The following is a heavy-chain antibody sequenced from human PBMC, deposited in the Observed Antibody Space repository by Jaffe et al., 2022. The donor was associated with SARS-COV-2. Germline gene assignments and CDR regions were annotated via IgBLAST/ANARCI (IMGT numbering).Heavy chain of an antibody. Sequence: QVQLVESGGGVVQPGRSLRLSCAASGFTFSSYAMHWVRQAPGKGLEWVAVISYDGSNKYYADSVKGRFTISRDNSKNTLYLQMNSLRAEDTAVYYCAREGGGLRLGELAHFDYWGQGTLVTVSS. D-gene: IGHD3-16*01. V-gene: IGHV3-30-3*01. CDR3: AREGGGLRLGELAHFDY. CDR2: ISYDGSNK. CDR1: GFTFSSYA. J-gene: IGHJ4*02.